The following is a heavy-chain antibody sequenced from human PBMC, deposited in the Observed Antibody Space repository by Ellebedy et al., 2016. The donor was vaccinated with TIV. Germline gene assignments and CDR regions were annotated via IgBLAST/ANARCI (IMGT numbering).Heavy chain of an antibody. CDR3: ARSGYSGYGFWFDP. D-gene: IGHD5-12*01. J-gene: IGHJ5*02. V-gene: IGHV4-39*07. Sequence: LRLSCTVSGGSISSYYWSWIRQPPGKGLEWIGSIYYSGSTYYNPSLKSRVTISVNTSKNQFSLKLSSVTAADTAAYYCARSGYSGYGFWFDPWGQGTLVTVSS. CDR2: IYYSGST. CDR1: GGSISSYY.